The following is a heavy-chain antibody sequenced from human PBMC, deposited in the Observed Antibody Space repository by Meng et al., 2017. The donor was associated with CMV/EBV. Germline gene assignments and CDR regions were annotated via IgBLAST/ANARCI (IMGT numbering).Heavy chain of an antibody. CDR3: ARDRGLAARPDV. D-gene: IGHD6-6*01. V-gene: IGHV3-30-3*01. CDR1: GFTFSSYA. J-gene: IGHJ6*02. CDR2: ISYDGSNK. Sequence: GESLKISCAASGFTFSSYAMHWVRQAPGKGLEWVAVISYDGSNKYYADSVKGRFTISRDNSKNTLYLQMNSLRAEDTAVYYCARDRGLAARPDVWGQGTTVTVSS.